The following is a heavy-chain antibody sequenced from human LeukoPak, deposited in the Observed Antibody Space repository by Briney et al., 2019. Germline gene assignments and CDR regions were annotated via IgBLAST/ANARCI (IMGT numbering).Heavy chain of an antibody. Sequence: SETLSLTCTVSGGSISSSSYYWGWIRQPPGKGPEWIGSIYYSGSTYYNPSLKSRVTISVDTSKNQFSLKLSSVTAADTAVYYCAREEVTYYYDFNWFDPWGQGTLVTVSS. CDR3: AREEVTYYYDFNWFDP. J-gene: IGHJ5*02. CDR2: IYYSGST. D-gene: IGHD3-22*01. V-gene: IGHV4-39*07. CDR1: GGSISSSSYY.